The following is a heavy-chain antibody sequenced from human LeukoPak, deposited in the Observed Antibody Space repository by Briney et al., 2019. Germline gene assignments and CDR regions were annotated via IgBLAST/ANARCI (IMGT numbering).Heavy chain of an antibody. J-gene: IGHJ4*02. D-gene: IGHD3-3*01. Sequence: GGSLRLSCAASGFTFDDYAMHWVRQAPGTGLEWVSLISWDGGSTYYADSVRGRFTISRDNSKNSLYLQMDSLRAEDTALYYCAKESPPYDFWSGYYTRGYFDYWGQGTLVTVSS. CDR2: ISWDGGST. V-gene: IGHV3-43D*04. CDR1: GFTFDDYA. CDR3: AKESPPYDFWSGYYTRGYFDY.